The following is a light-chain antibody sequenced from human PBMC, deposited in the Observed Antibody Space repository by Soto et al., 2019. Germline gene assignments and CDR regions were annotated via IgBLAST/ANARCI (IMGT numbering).Light chain of an antibody. CDR3: QQRINWPLT. J-gene: IGKJ4*01. V-gene: IGKV3-11*01. Sequence: EIVLTQSPATLSLSPGERATLSCRASQSISSHLAWYQQKPGQAPRLLIYGASNRATGIPARFSGSGSGTHFPLTISSLEPEDFAVYYCQQRINWPLTFGGGTKVEIK. CDR1: QSISSH. CDR2: GAS.